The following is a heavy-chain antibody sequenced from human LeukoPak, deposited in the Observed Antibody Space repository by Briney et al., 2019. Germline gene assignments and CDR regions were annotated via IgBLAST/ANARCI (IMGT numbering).Heavy chain of an antibody. CDR1: GFTFSGYW. Sequence: PGGSLRLSCAAPGFTFSGYWMNWVRQVPGKVPVWVSHITSDGSGTGYADSVRGRFTISRDNAKNTLYLQMNSLRAEDTAVYYCARGISEAGTDYWGQGTLVTVSS. J-gene: IGHJ4*02. CDR3: ARGISEAGTDY. V-gene: IGHV3-74*01. CDR2: ITSDGSGT. D-gene: IGHD6-13*01.